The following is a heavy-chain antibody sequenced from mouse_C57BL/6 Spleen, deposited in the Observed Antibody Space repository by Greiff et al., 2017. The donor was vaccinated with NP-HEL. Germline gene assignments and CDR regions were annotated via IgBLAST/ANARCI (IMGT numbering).Heavy chain of an antibody. D-gene: IGHD1-1*01. J-gene: IGHJ3*01. CDR2: INPTYGGT. CDR1: GYTFPDYY. V-gene: IGHV1-18*01. Sequence: EVKLQESGPELVKPGASVKIPCKASGYTFPDYYMHWVTQSPGKCLAWIGDINPTYGGTIYNQKFKGKATLTVDKSSSTAYLELRSLTSEDPAVFDGARGGYGSSYIAYWGKGTLVTVSA. CDR3: ARGGYGSSYIAY.